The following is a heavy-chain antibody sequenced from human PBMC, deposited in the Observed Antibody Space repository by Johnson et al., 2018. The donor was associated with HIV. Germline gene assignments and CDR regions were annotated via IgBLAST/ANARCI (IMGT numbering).Heavy chain of an antibody. CDR2: ISSNGGST. CDR1: GFTFSMYA. D-gene: IGHD2-2*02. CDR3: ARGEGRIPHAFDI. Sequence: VQLVESGGGVVQPGGSLRLSCAASGFTFSMYAMHWVRQAPGKGLEYVSAISSNGGSTYYADSVKGRFTISRDNSKNTLYLQMDSLRAEDMAVYYCARGEGRIPHAFDIWGQGTMVTVSS. V-gene: IGHV3-64*07. J-gene: IGHJ3*02.